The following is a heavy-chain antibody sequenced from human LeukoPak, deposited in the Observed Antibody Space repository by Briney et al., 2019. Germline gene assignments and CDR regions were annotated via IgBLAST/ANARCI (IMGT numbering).Heavy chain of an antibody. J-gene: IGHJ4*02. CDR3: AKEGVLRFLEWLPYYFGY. D-gene: IGHD3-3*01. CDR1: GFTFSSYA. Sequence: GGSLRLSCAASGFTFSSYAMSWVRQAPGKGLEWVSAISGSGGSTYYADSVKGRFTISRDNSKNTLYLQMNSLRAEDTAVYYCAKEGVLRFLEWLPYYFGYWGQGTLVTVSS. V-gene: IGHV3-23*01. CDR2: ISGSGGST.